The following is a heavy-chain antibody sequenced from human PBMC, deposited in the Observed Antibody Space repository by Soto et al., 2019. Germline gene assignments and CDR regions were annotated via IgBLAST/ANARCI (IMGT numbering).Heavy chain of an antibody. CDR1: GFTFSSYS. J-gene: IGHJ4*02. V-gene: IGHV3-21*01. Sequence: EVQLVESGGGLVKPGVSLRLSCAASGFTFSSYSMNWVRQAPGKGLEWVSSISSSSSYIYYADSVKGRVTVSRDNDKNSLYRQKNSLRAEDTAVYYCARDLGIEVAGFDYWGQGTLVTVSS. CDR3: ARDLGIEVAGFDY. CDR2: ISSSSSYI. D-gene: IGHD6-19*01.